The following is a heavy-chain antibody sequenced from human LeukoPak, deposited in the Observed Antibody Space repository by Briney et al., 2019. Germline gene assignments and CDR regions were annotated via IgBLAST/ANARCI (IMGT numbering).Heavy chain of an antibody. CDR3: ARDRWELRGEFVY. Sequence: PGGSLRLSCAASGFVFSGYSMNWVRQAPGKGLEWVSSIGSSSSSIYYADSVEGRFTISRDNAKNSLYLQMNSLRAEDTAVYYCARDRWELRGEFVYWGQGTLVTVSS. J-gene: IGHJ4*02. CDR1: GFVFSGYS. CDR2: IGSSSSSI. V-gene: IGHV3-21*01. D-gene: IGHD1-26*01.